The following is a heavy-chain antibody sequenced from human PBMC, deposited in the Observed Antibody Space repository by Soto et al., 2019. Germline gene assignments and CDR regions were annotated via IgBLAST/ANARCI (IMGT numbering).Heavy chain of an antibody. D-gene: IGHD6-19*01. CDR3: AKGIAVAGAPS. CDR2: MNPNSGNT. CDR1: GYTFTSYG. Sequence: ASVKVSCKASGYTFTSYGISWVRQATGQGLEWMGWMNPNSGNTDYAQKFQGRVTMTRNTSISTAYMELSSLRSEDTAVYYCAKGIAVAGAPSWGQGTLVTVSS. J-gene: IGHJ4*02. V-gene: IGHV1-8*01.